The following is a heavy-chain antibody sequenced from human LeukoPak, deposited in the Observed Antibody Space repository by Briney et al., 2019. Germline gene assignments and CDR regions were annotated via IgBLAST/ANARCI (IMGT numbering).Heavy chain of an antibody. D-gene: IGHD3-9*01. J-gene: IGHJ3*02. Sequence: GGSLRLSCAASGFTFSSYSMNWVRQAPGKGLEWVSSISSSSTYIYYADSVKGRFTISRDNAKNSLYLLMNSLRAEDTAVYYCARDWYDNSDAFDIWGQGTMVIVSS. CDR3: ARDWYDNSDAFDI. CDR1: GFTFSSYS. CDR2: ISSSSTYI. V-gene: IGHV3-21*01.